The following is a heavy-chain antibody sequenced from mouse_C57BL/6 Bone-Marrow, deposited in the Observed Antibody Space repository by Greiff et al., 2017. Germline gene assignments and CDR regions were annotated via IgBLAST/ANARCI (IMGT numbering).Heavy chain of an antibody. CDR2: ISSGGDYI. D-gene: IGHD1-1*01. J-gene: IGHJ4*01. CDR3: TSYSGSSYPYAMGY. V-gene: IGHV5-9-1*02. CDR1: GFTFSSYA. Sequence: EVKLMESGEGLVKPGGSLKLSCAASGFTFSSYAMSWVRQTPEKRLEWVAYISSGGDYIYYADTVKGRFTISRDNARNTLYLQMSILKSEDTALYYYTSYSGSSYPYAMGYWGQGTSVTVSS.